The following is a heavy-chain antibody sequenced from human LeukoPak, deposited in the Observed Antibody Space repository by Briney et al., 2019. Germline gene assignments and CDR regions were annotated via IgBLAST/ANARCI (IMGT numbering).Heavy chain of an antibody. V-gene: IGHV1-2*02. Sequence: ASVKVSCKASGYTFTSYYMHWVRQAPGQGLEWMGWINPNSGGTNYAQKFQGRVTMTRDTSIGTAYMELSRLRSDDAAVYYCARVLVVINYGGNSGGFNYWGQGTLVTVSS. CDR1: GYTFTSYY. CDR2: INPNSGGT. J-gene: IGHJ4*02. D-gene: IGHD4-23*01. CDR3: ARVLVVINYGGNSGGFNY.